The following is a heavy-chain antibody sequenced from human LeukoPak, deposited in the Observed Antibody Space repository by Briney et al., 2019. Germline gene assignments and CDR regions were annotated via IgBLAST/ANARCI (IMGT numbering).Heavy chain of an antibody. Sequence: GGSLRLSCAASGFTFSSYAMYWVRQAPGKGLEWISVIYSGGSTYYADSVKGRFTISRDDSKNTLYLQMNSLRAEDTAIYYCARAQWRTYSYYYMDVWGKGTTVTVSS. D-gene: IGHD6-19*01. CDR3: ARAQWRTYSYYYMDV. CDR1: GFTFSSYA. V-gene: IGHV3-53*01. J-gene: IGHJ6*03. CDR2: IYSGGST.